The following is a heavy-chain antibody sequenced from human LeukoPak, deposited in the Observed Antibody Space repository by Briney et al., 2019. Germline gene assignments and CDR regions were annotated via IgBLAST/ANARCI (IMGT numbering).Heavy chain of an antibody. CDR3: AKGSSRGFDY. CDR1: GFTFDVYA. D-gene: IGHD6-6*01. J-gene: IGHJ4*02. CDR2: ISWNSGSI. V-gene: IGHV3-9*01. Sequence: GGPLRLSCAASGFTFDVYAMHWVRQAPGKGLEWVSGISWNSGSIGYADSVKGRFTISRDNAKNSLYLQMNSLRAEDTALYYCAKGSSRGFDYWGQGTLVTVSS.